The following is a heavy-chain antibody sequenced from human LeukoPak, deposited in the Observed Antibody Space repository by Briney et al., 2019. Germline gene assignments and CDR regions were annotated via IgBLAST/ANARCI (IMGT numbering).Heavy chain of an antibody. V-gene: IGHV1-2*02. CDR1: GYTFTGYY. J-gene: IGHJ1*01. CDR3: ARVEVYYDILTGYATEYFQH. Sequence: ASVKVSCKASGYTFTGYYMHWVRQAPGQGLEWMGWINPNSGGTNYAQKFQGRVTMTRDTSISTAYMELSRLRSDDMAVYYCARVEVYYDILTGYATEYFQHWGQGTLVTVSS. D-gene: IGHD3-9*01. CDR2: INPNSGGT.